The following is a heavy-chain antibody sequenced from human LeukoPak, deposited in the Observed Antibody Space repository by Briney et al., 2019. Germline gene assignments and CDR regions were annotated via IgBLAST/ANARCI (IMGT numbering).Heavy chain of an antibody. CDR1: GFRFDDYG. CDR2: TNWDGAST. Sequence: RAGGSLRLSCAASGFRFDDYGMSWVRHVPGKGLEWVSGTNWDGASTGYADSVKGRFTISRDNVKNFLYLQMNSLRVEDTALYFCGRVYCSTTSCYVYYDYYMDVWGKGTTVTVSS. V-gene: IGHV3-20*04. CDR3: GRVYCSTTSCYVYYDYYMDV. D-gene: IGHD2-2*01. J-gene: IGHJ6*03.